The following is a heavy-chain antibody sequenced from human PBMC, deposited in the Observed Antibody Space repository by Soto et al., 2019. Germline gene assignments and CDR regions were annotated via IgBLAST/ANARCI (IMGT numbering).Heavy chain of an antibody. J-gene: IGHJ4*02. V-gene: IGHV3-48*03. CDR2: ISSTGKTI. CDR1: RFTFSIYE. CDR3: ARDFSGRFDY. D-gene: IGHD2-15*01. Sequence: GGSLRLSCGASRFTFSIYEMNWVRQAPGKGLEWVSYISSTGKTIYYADSVKGRFTISRDNAKNSLSLQMNSLRAEDTAVYYCARDFSGRFDYWGQGTLVTVSS.